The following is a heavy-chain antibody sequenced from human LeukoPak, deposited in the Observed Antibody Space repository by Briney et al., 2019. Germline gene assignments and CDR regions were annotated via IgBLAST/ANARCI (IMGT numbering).Heavy chain of an antibody. Sequence: GGSLRLSCAASGFTFSSYGMHWVRQAPGKGLEWVAVISYDGSNKYYADSVKGRFTISRDNSKNTLYLQMKSLRVEDTAVYYCAKDSPVLTYWGQGTLVTVSS. CDR3: AKDSPVLTY. V-gene: IGHV3-30*18. CDR1: GFTFSSYG. CDR2: ISYDGSNK. J-gene: IGHJ4*02.